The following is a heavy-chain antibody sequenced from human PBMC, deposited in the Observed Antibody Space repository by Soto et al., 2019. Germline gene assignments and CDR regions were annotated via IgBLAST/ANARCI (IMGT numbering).Heavy chain of an antibody. Sequence: QVQLQESGPGLVKPSGTLSLTCVVSGGSIRSDKWWSWVRQPPGKGLEWIAEIHHSGDTNYNPPLKTRVTISVDKSKNQISLRLGSVTAADTAVYYCARSTMGNVDHWGQGTLVTVSS. D-gene: IGHD2-8*01. V-gene: IGHV4-4*02. CDR3: ARSTMGNVDH. J-gene: IGHJ4*02. CDR1: GGSIRSDKW. CDR2: IHHSGDT.